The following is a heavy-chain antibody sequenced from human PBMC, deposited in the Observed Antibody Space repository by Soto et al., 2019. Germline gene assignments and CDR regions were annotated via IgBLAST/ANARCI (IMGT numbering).Heavy chain of an antibody. J-gene: IGHJ3*02. CDR2: IWYDGSNK. Sequence: GGSLRLSCAASGFTFSSYGMHWVRQAPGKGLEWVAVIWYDGSNKYYADSVKGRFTISRDNSKNTLYLQMNSLRAEDTAVYYCARGAEDIVVVPAAAPGYDILTGNDAFDIWGQGTMVTVSS. D-gene: IGHD2-2*01. CDR3: ARGAEDIVVVPAAAPGYDILTGNDAFDI. CDR1: GFTFSSYG. V-gene: IGHV3-33*01.